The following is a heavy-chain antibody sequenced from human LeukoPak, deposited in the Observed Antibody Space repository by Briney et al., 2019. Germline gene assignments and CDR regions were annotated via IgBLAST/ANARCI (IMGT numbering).Heavy chain of an antibody. J-gene: IGHJ5*02. CDR1: GGSISSGSYY. CDR2: IYTSGST. CDR3: ARERRKVGATTMWWFDP. V-gene: IGHV4-61*02. D-gene: IGHD1-26*01. Sequence: SETLSLTCTVSGGSISSGSYYWSWIRQPAGKGLEWIGRIYTSGSTNYNPSLKSRVTISVDTSKNQFSLKLSSVTAADTAVYYCARERRKVGATTMWWFDPWGQGTLVTVSS.